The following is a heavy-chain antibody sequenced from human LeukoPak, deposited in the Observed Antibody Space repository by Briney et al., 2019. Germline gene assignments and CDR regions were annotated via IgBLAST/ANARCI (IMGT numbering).Heavy chain of an antibody. CDR3: AKDIWGITANTMGVDY. V-gene: IGHV3-30*02. CDR1: GFNFSAYA. D-gene: IGHD3-10*01. Sequence: RGGSLRLSCAASGFNFSAYAMHWVRQAPGKGLECVAYIYYDGSNEHYADSVRGRFSISRDNSKNTLYLQMNSLRAEDTAVYYCAKDIWGITANTMGVDYWGQGTLVTVSS. CDR2: IYYDGSNE. J-gene: IGHJ4*02.